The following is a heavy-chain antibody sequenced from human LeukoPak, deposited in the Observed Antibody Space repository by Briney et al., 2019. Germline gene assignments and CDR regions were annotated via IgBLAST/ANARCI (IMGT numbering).Heavy chain of an antibody. D-gene: IGHD6-13*01. V-gene: IGHV3-23*01. J-gene: IGHJ5*02. Sequence: QPGGSLRLSCAASGFTFSSYAMSWVRHAPGKGLEWVSAISGSGGSTYYADSVKGRFTISRDNSKNTLYLQRNSLRAEDTAVYYCAKDWVASSWFNWYDPWGQGTLVTVSS. CDR3: AKDWVASSWFNWYDP. CDR1: GFTFSSYA. CDR2: ISGSGGST.